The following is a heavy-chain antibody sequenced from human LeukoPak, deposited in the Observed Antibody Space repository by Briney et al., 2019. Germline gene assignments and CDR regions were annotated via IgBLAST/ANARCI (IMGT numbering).Heavy chain of an antibody. CDR2: IRINAYGGTT. D-gene: IGHD4-11*01. Sequence: GGSLRLSCTTSGFTFGDYAMSWFRQAPGKGLEWVGFIRINAYGGTTEYAASVKGRLTISRDDSKSIAYLQMNSLKTEDTAVYYCSRGVVTNYYYYYMDVWGKGTTVTVSS. J-gene: IGHJ6*03. CDR1: GFTFGDYA. CDR3: SRGVVTNYYYYYMDV. V-gene: IGHV3-49*03.